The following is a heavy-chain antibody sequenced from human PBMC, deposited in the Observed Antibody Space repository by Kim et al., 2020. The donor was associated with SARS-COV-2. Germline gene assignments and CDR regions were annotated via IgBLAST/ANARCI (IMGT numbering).Heavy chain of an antibody. J-gene: IGHJ3*02. CDR2: IYYSGST. CDR3: ARIVVVPNAFDI. V-gene: IGHV4-31*03. Sequence: SETLSLTCTVSGGTISSGGYYWSWIRQHPGKGLEWIGYIYYSGSTYYNPSLKSRVTISVDTSKNQFSLKLSSVTAADTAVYYCARIVVVPNAFDIWGQGTMVTVSS. D-gene: IGHD2-2*01. CDR1: GGTISSGGYY.